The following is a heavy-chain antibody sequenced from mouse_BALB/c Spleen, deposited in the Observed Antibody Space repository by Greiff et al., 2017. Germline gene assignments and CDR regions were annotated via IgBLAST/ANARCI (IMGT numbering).Heavy chain of an antibody. CDR2: IDPYYGGT. CDR3: AREGKGRATWCAD. J-gene: IGHJ3*01. CDR1: GYSFTGYN. V-gene: IGHV1S135*01. Sequence: VQLLQSGPELVTPGPSVSISCTASGYSFTGYNMHWVKQSNGKSLEWIGNIDPYYGGTSYNQKFKSKATLTVDKSSRTAYMQLKSLTSEDSAVYYGAREGKGRATWCADWGQGKRVTVSA. D-gene: IGHD3-1*01.